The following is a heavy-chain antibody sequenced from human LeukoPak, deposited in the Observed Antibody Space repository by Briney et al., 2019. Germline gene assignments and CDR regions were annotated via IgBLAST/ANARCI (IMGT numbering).Heavy chain of an antibody. D-gene: IGHD2-2*01. J-gene: IGHJ4*02. CDR1: GFTFSSSA. CDR2: ISASGGST. V-gene: IGHV3-23*01. Sequence: GGSLRLSCAASGFTFSSSAMSWVRQVPGKGLEWVSGISASGGSTSYADSVKGRFTISRDNSKNTLYLQMNSLRAEDTAVYYCAKFGEIVVVPAAMVLRFGYFDYWGQGTLVTVSS. CDR3: AKFGEIVVVPAAMVLRFGYFDY.